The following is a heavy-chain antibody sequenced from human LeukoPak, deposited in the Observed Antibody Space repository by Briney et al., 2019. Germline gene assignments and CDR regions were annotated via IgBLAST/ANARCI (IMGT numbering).Heavy chain of an antibody. Sequence: ASVKVSCKASGYTFTSYDINWVRQATGQGLEWMGWMSPNSGNTDYAQKFQGRVTMTRNTSISTAYMELSSLRSEDTAVYYCARGYCSSITCYDDYWGQGTLVTVSS. J-gene: IGHJ4*02. D-gene: IGHD2-2*01. V-gene: IGHV1-8*01. CDR3: ARGYCSSITCYDDY. CDR1: GYTFTSYD. CDR2: MSPNSGNT.